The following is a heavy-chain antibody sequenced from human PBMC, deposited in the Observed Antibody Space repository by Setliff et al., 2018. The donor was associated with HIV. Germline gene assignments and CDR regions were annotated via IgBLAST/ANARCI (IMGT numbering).Heavy chain of an antibody. CDR3: ARRATDYGNKRGFDY. CDR2: IYPGDSDT. CDR1: GYGFSNFW. D-gene: IGHD4-17*01. Sequence: GESLKISCKGSGYGFSNFWLAWVRQTPGKGLEWMGIIYPGDSDTRYSPSFQGQVTFSADKSITTAYLQWSSLKAPDTAMYYCARRATDYGNKRGFDYWGQGTLVTVSS. J-gene: IGHJ4*02. V-gene: IGHV5-51*01.